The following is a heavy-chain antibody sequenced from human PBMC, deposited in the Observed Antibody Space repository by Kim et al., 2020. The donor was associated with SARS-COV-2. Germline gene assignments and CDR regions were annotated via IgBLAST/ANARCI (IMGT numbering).Heavy chain of an antibody. CDR3: ARIYCSGTWYFDY. J-gene: IGHJ4*01. D-gene: IGHD3-10*01. CDR1: GGSISSTIYY. Sequence: SETLSLTCTVSGGSISSTIYYWGWIRQPPGKGLEWIGSIYYGGSTYYNPSLKSRVTMSVDTSKNQFSLKLSSVTAADTAVFYCARIYCSGTWYFDYWG. V-gene: IGHV4-39*07. CDR2: IYYGGST.